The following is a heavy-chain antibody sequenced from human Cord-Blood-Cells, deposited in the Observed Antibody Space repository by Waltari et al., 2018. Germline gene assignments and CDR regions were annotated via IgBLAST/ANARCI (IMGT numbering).Heavy chain of an antibody. CDR1: GGSISSSSYY. CDR2: IYYSGST. D-gene: IGHD5-12*01. CDR3: ARHGLLIVATIDY. V-gene: IGHV4-39*01. J-gene: IGHJ4*02. Sequence: QLQLQESGPGLVKPSETLSLTCTVSGGSISSSSYYWGWIRQPPGKGLEWIGSIYYSGSTYYNPSLKSRVTISVDTSKNQFSLKLSSVTAADTAVYYCARHGLLIVATIDYWGQGTLVTVSS.